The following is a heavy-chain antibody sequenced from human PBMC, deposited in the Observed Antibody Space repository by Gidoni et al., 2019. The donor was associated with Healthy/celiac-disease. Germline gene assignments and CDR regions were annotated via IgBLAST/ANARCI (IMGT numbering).Heavy chain of an antibody. V-gene: IGHV3-21*01. CDR3: ARDHHYDILTGYSPFDY. CDR1: GFTFSSYS. CDR2: ISSSSSYI. J-gene: IGHJ4*02. Sequence: EVQLVESGGGLVKPGGSLRLSCAASGFTFSSYSRNWVRQAPGKGLEWVASISSSSSYIYYADSVKGRFTISRDNAKNSLYLQMNSLRAEDTAVYYCARDHHYDILTGYSPFDYWGQGTLVTVSS. D-gene: IGHD3-9*01.